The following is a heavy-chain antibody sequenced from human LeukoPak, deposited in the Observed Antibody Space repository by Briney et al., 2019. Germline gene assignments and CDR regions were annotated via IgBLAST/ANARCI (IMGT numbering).Heavy chain of an antibody. J-gene: IGHJ4*02. CDR3: ARDFGTPYCGGDCYSGKLDY. D-gene: IGHD2-21*02. Sequence: ASVKVSCKAFGYTFSSHAMNWVRQAPGQWLELMGWINTNTGIPTYAQGFAGRFVFSLDTSVTTAYLQISSLKAEDTAVYYCARDFGTPYCGGDCYSGKLDYWGQGTLVTVSS. CDR2: INTNTGIP. CDR1: GYTFSSHA. V-gene: IGHV7-4-1*02.